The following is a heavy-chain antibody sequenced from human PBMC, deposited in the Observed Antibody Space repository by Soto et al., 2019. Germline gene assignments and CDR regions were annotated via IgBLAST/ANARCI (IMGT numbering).Heavy chain of an antibody. Sequence: ASVKVSCKAIGYSFTRHYMHWVRQAPGQGPEWMGTIFPGGVNIAYAQKFEGRVTMTKDTTTSTVYMELNSLTSEDTAVYYCTALHIMVAEYYFAYWGPGTLVTVSS. V-gene: IGHV1-46*01. CDR2: IFPGGVNI. CDR3: TALHIMVAEYYFAY. D-gene: IGHD3-10*01. J-gene: IGHJ4*02. CDR1: GYSFTRHY.